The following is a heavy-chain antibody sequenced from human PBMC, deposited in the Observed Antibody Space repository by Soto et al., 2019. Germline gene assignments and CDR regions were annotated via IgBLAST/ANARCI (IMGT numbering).Heavy chain of an antibody. CDR3: ARQFMDILTGYYNGMDV. Sequence: SETLSLTCTVSGGSVSSGSYYWSWIRQPPGKGLEWIGYIYYSGSTNYNPSLKSRVTISVDTSKNQFSLKLSSVTAADTAVYYCARQFMDILTGYYNGMDVWGQGSTVTVSS. CDR2: IYYSGST. CDR1: GGSVSSGSYY. V-gene: IGHV4-61*01. J-gene: IGHJ6*02. D-gene: IGHD3-9*01.